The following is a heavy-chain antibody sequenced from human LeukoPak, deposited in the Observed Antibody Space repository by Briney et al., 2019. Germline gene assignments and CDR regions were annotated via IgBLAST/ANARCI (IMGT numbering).Heavy chain of an antibody. V-gene: IGHV3-73*01. J-gene: IGHJ4*02. D-gene: IGHD1-1*01. CDR2: IRSKANSYAT. Sequence: GGSLRLSCAASGFTLSGSAMHWVRQASGKGLEWVGRIRSKANSYATAYAASVKGRFTISRDDSKNTAYLQMNSLKTEDTAVYYCTGGTGNSLLYFDYWGQGTLVTVSS. CDR3: TGGTGNSLLYFDY. CDR1: GFTLSGSA.